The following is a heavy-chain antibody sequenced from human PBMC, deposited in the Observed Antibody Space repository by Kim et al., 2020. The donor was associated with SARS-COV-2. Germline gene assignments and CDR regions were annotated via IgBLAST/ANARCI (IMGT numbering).Heavy chain of an antibody. CDR3: ARTMNPHYYYYGLDV. J-gene: IGHJ6*02. V-gene: IGHV4-59*01. CDR1: GGSTSAYY. CDR2: VYPTGNT. Sequence: SETLSLTCSVSGGSTSAYYWSWIRQPPGKGLEWVGYVYPTGNTNYNPSFRSRVTMSLDTSKNQFSLRLNSVTAADTAVYYCARTMNPHYYYYGLDVWGQGTTVTVSS.